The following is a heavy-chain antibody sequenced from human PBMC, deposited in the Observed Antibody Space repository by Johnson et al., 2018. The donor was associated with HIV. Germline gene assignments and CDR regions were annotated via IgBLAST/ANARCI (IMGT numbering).Heavy chain of an antibody. V-gene: IGHV3-20*04. CDR2: INWNGGTT. Sequence: VQLVESGGGVVRPGGSLRLSCAASGFTFDDYGMTWVRQAPGKGLEWVSGINWNGGTTDYAAPVTGRFTISRDDSKNTLYLQMNSLTAEDTAVYYCTTDRVVVTLLGSAAFDIWGQGTMVTVSS. D-gene: IGHD2-21*02. CDR1: GFTFDDYG. J-gene: IGHJ3*02. CDR3: TTDRVVVTLLGSAAFDI.